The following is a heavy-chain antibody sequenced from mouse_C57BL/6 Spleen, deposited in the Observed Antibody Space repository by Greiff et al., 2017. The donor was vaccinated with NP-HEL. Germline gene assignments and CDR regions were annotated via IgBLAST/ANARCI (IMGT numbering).Heavy chain of an antibody. CDR1: GYAFSSYW. D-gene: IGHD4-1*01. CDR3: ARGELGGYFDY. V-gene: IGHV1-80*01. CDR2: IYPGDGDT. Sequence: VQLQQSGAELVKPGASVKISCKASGYAFSSYWMNWVKQRPGKGLEWIGQIYPGDGDTNYNGKFKGKATLTADKSSSTAYMQLSSLTSEASAVYFCARGELGGYFDYWGQGTTLTVSS. J-gene: IGHJ2*01.